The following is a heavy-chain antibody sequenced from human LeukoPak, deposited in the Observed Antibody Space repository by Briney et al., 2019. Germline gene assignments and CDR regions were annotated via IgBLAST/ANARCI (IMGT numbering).Heavy chain of an antibody. CDR2: NYYSGST. V-gene: IGHV4-39*07. D-gene: IGHD3-10*01. J-gene: IGHJ6*03. CDR1: GGSISSSSYY. Sequence: SETLSLTCTVSGGSISSSSYYWGWIRQPPGKGLEWIGSNYYSGSTYYNPSLKSRVTISVDKSKNQFSLKLSSVTAADTAVYYCARGLFRGVRTDPYYHYYMDVWGKGTTVTVSS. CDR3: ARGLFRGVRTDPYYHYYMDV.